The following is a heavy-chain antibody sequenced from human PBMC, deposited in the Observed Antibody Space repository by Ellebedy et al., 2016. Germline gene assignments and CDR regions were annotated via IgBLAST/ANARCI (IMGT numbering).Heavy chain of an antibody. V-gene: IGHV1-2*04. CDR1: GYTFTGYY. J-gene: IGHJ4*02. D-gene: IGHD6-13*01. CDR3: ARDQYEGYSSSWSLDY. Sequence: ASVKVSCXASGYTFTGYYMHWVRQAPGQGLEWMGWINPNSGGTNYAQKFQGWVTMTRDTSISTAYMELNSLTSDDTAVYYCARDQYEGYSSSWSLDYWGQGTLVTVSS. CDR2: INPNSGGT.